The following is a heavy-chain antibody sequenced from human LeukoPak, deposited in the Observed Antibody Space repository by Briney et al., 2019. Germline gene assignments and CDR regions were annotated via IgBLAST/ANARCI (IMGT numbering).Heavy chain of an antibody. CDR1: GFTFNSYA. D-gene: IGHD6-13*01. J-gene: IGHJ4*02. Sequence: GGSLRLSCAASGFTFNSYAMNWVRQAPGKGLEWVSTISGSGGSTYYADSVKGRFTISRDNAKNSLYLQMNSLRAEDTAVYYCARGSSWQNWIDYWGQGTLVTVSS. CDR3: ARGSSWQNWIDY. CDR2: ISGSGGST. V-gene: IGHV3-23*01.